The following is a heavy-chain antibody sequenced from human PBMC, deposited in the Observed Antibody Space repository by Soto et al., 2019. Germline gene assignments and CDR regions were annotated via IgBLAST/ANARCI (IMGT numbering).Heavy chain of an antibody. J-gene: IGHJ4*02. CDR3: ARGMTLPTPLEY. Sequence: GGSLRLSCAASGFTFSSYAMSWGCQAPGKGLEWVSAISGGGGTTYYADSVKGRFTISRDNSKNTLSLQMNSLRSEDTAVYYCARGMTLPTPLEYWGQGTLVTVSS. V-gene: IGHV3-23*01. CDR2: ISGGGGTT. D-gene: IGHD2-8*01. CDR1: GFTFSSYA.